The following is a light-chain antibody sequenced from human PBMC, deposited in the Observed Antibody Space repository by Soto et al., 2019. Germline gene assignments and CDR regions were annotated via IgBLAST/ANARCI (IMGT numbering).Light chain of an antibody. Sequence: EFTQSPATLSLSSGENANLYRRASQSVDKFLAWYQQRPGQPPRLLMFDSSNRATGVPVRFSGSGSGTVFTLTIDSLEPEDSAVYYCQQRKHWPPITFGQGTRLEVK. CDR3: QQRKHWPPIT. CDR2: DSS. J-gene: IGKJ5*01. V-gene: IGKV3-11*01. CDR1: QSVDKF.